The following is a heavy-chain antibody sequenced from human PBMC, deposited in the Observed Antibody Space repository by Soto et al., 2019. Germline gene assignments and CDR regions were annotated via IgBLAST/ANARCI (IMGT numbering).Heavy chain of an antibody. Sequence: GASVKVSCKASGGAFSSYAISWVRQAPGQGLEWMGGIIPIFGTANYAQKFQGRVTITADESTSTAYMELSSLRSEDTAVYYCAIGVVDPSDYYYYYGMDVWGQGTTVTVSS. V-gene: IGHV1-69*13. D-gene: IGHD2-15*01. CDR3: AIGVVDPSDYYYYYGMDV. CDR2: IIPIFGTA. J-gene: IGHJ6*02. CDR1: GGAFSSYA.